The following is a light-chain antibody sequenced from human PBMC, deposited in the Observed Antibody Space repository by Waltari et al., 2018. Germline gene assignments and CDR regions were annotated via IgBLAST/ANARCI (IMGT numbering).Light chain of an antibody. Sequence: HSVLTQPPSVSGAPGQRVTISCTGSSSNIGAGYDVDWYQQLPRTAPKLLIYANTNRPSGVPDRFSGSGSGTDFTLTISSLQAEDVAVYYCQQYANTPRTFGQGT. J-gene: IGLJ3*02. CDR1: SSNIGAGYD. V-gene: IGLV1-40*01. CDR2: ANT. CDR3: QQYANTPRT.